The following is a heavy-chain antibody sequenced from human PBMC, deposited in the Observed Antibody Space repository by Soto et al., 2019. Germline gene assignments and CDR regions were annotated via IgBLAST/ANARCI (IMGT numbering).Heavy chain of an antibody. V-gene: IGHV3-30*18. CDR3: AKVVGYCSGGSCSEQYYYYYGMDV. CDR2: ISYDGGKK. CDR1: GFTFSSYG. D-gene: IGHD2-15*01. J-gene: IGHJ6*02. Sequence: LRLSCAASGFTFSSYGIHWVRQAPGKGLEWVAVISYDGGKKYYADSVKGRFTISRDNSKSTLYLQMNSLRAEDAAVYYCAKVVGYCSGGSCSEQYYYYYGMDVWGQGTTVTVSS.